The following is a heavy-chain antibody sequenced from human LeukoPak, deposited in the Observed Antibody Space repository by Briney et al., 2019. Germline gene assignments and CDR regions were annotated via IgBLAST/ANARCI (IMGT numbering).Heavy chain of an antibody. V-gene: IGHV3-30*18. D-gene: IGHD5-12*01. CDR3: AKSVASDAY. CDR1: GFTFSSYG. Sequence: PGRSLRLSCAASGFTFSSYGMHWVRQAPGKGLEWVAVISYDGSNKYYADSVKGRFTISRDNSKNTLSLQMNGLIPEDTAVYYCAKSVASDAYWGQGTLVTVSS. CDR2: ISYDGSNK. J-gene: IGHJ4*02.